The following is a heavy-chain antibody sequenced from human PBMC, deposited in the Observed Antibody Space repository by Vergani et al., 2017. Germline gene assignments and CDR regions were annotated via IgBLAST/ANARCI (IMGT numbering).Heavy chain of an antibody. CDR1: GFTVSTYS. J-gene: IGHJ6*02. CDR3: AGVENRVGVSAESFYGMDV. Sequence: EVQLVESGGGPVKPGGSLSLSCVVSGFTVSTYSMNWVRQAPGKGLEWVSSINSGSKEINYADSVRGRFSISIDNAKNSVSLQMNSLRAEDTGVYYCAGVENRVGVSAESFYGMDVWGQGTTVTVSS. CDR2: INSGSKEI. V-gene: IGHV3-21*02. D-gene: IGHD1-26*01.